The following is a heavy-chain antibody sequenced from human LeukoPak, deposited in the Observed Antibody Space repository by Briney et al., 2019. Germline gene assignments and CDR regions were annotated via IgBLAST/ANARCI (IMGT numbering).Heavy chain of an antibody. V-gene: IGHV3-23*01. CDR3: AKDHMRDDILTGYPAPFDY. CDR1: GITFSSYG. J-gene: IGHJ4*02. Sequence: GGSLRLSCAASGITFSSYGMSWVRQAPGKGLEWVSSISSTGGTTYYADSVKGRVTISRDNSKNMVYLEMYSLRVEDTAIYYCAKDHMRDDILTGYPAPFDYWGQGNLVTVSS. CDR2: ISSTGGTT. D-gene: IGHD3-9*01.